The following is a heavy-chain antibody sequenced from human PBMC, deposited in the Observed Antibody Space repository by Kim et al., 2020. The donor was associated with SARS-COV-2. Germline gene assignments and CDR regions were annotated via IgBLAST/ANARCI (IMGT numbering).Heavy chain of an antibody. CDR2: IYYTWTT. J-gene: IGHJ4*02. CDR1: GGSISSSRHY. CDR3: VAYQYETTYDF. V-gene: IGHV4-39*01. D-gene: IGHD1-1*01. Sequence: SETLSLTCTVSGGSISSSRHYWAWIRQPPGKGLEWIGSIYYTWTTDYNPSLKSRVTIALDTTKNEFSLKLKSVTAADTAVYYCVAYQYETTYDFWGQGTLVAVSS.